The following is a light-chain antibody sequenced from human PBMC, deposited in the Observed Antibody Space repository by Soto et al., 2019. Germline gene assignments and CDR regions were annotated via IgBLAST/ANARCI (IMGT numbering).Light chain of an antibody. CDR1: QDINTY. CDR2: AAS. CDR3: QQRKSYTIT. J-gene: IGKJ5*01. V-gene: IGKV1-9*01. Sequence: DIQLTQSPSFLSASVGDRVTITCRASQDINTYLAWYQQKPGKAPKLLIFAASTLQNGVPSRFSGSGSGTEFTVTITRLQPEDFATYYCQQRKSYTITFGQGTRLEIK.